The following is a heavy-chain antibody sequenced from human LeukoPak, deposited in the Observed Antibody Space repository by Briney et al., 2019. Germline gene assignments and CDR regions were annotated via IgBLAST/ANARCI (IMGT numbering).Heavy chain of an antibody. V-gene: IGHV4-38-2*02. CDR1: GYSITSGYY. CDR2: IYHSGIT. Sequence: SETLSLTCTVSGYSITSGYYWVWIRQPPGMGLEWIASIYHSGITYYKSSLRSRVTISIDTSKNQFSLRLTSVTAADTAVYYCARVGRDGYNLSYYDSWGQGTLVTVSS. J-gene: IGHJ4*02. D-gene: IGHD5-24*01. CDR3: ARVGRDGYNLSYYDS.